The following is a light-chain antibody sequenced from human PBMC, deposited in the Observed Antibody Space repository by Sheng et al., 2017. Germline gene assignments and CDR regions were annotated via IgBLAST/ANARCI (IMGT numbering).Light chain of an antibody. CDR3: SSYAVTSGV. CDR2: DVN. V-gene: IGLV2-11*01. CDR1: SSDVGGYNY. J-gene: IGLJ1*01. Sequence: QSALTQPRSVSGSPKQSVTISCTGTSSDVGGYNYVSWYQQHSIEAPKLIIYDVNKRPSGVPDRFSGSKSGNTASLTISGLQADDEADYYCSSYAVTSGVFGTGTTVTVL.